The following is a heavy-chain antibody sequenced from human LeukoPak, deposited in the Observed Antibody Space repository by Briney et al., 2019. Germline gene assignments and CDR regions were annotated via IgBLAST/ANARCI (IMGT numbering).Heavy chain of an antibody. CDR1: GFTFSSYS. D-gene: IGHD6-19*01. CDR3: ARVKPGIAVGIDY. V-gene: IGHV3-48*01. CDR2: ITSSSSTI. Sequence: GGSLRLSCAASGFTFSSYSMNWVRQAPGKGLEWVSYITSSSSTIYYADSVKGRFTVSRDNAQNSLYLQMNSLRAEDTAVYYCARVKPGIAVGIDYWGQGTLVTVSS. J-gene: IGHJ4*02.